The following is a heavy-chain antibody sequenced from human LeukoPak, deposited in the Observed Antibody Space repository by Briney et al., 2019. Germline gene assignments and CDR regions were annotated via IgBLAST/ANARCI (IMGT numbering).Heavy chain of an antibody. J-gene: IGHJ4*02. CDR3: ARDKLPNPFDY. CDR2: IKQDGSEK. V-gene: IGHV3-7*03. CDR1: GFTFSSYS. Sequence: QPGGSLRLSCAASGFTFSSYSMSWVRQAPGKGLEWVANIKQDGSEKYYVDSVKGRFTISRDNAKNSLYLQMNGLRAEDTAVYYCARDKLPNPFDYWGQGTLVTVSS. D-gene: IGHD1-26*01.